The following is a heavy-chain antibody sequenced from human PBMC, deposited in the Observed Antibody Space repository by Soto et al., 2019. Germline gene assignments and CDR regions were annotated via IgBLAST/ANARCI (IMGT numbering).Heavy chain of an antibody. CDR2: ISYDGSNK. CDR3: ARARGYSSSWHESAPTWFGP. J-gene: IGHJ5*02. CDR1: GFTFSSYA. D-gene: IGHD6-13*01. Sequence: QVQLVESGGGVVQPGRSLRLSCAASGFTFSSYAMHWVRQAPGKGLEWVAVISYDGSNKYYADSVKGRITISRDNSKNTLYLQMNSLGAGDSAVYYCARARGYSSSWHESAPTWFGPWGQGTLISVSS. V-gene: IGHV3-30-3*01.